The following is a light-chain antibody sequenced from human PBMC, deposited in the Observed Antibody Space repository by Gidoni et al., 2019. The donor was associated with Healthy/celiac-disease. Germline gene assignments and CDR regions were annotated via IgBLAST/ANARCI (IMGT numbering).Light chain of an antibody. CDR2: AAS. CDR1: QSISSY. Sequence: DIQMTQSPSSLSASVGDRVTITGRASQSISSYLNWYQQKPGKAPKLLIYAASSLQSGVPSRFSGSVSGTDFTLTISSLQPEDCATYYCQQSYSTPTWTFGQGTKVEIK. V-gene: IGKV1-39*01. CDR3: QQSYSTPTWT. J-gene: IGKJ1*01.